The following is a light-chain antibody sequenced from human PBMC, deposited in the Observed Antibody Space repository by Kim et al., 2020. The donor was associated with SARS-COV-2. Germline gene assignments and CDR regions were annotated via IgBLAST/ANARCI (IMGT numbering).Light chain of an antibody. CDR2: DVS. CDR1: SSDVGGYNY. J-gene: IGLJ3*02. CDR3: SSYTSSSTWV. Sequence: GQSITISCTGTSSDVGGYNYLSWYQQHPGKAPKLMIYDVSNRPSGVSNRFSGSKSGNTASLTISGLQAEDEADYYCSSYTSSSTWVFGGGTKLTVL. V-gene: IGLV2-14*03.